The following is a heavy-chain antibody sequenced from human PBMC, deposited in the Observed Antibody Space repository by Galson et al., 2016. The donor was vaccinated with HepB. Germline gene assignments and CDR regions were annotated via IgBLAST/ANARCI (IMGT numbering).Heavy chain of an antibody. V-gene: IGHV3-23*01. J-gene: IGHJ4*02. D-gene: IGHD3-3*01. CDR1: AFTFRSHA. Sequence: SLRLSCAASAFTFRSHAMTWVRQAPGKGLEWFSVISGSGGGTKYADSVKGRFTISRDNSKNTLYLQMNSLRAEDTAIYYCAKVLEHGRGDFWGQGTLVTVSS. CDR3: AKVLEHGRGDF. CDR2: ISGSGGGT.